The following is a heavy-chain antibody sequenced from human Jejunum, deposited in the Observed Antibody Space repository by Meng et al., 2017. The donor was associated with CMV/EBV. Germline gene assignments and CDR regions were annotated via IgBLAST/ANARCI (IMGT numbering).Heavy chain of an antibody. D-gene: IGHD3-9*01. V-gene: IGHV3-74*01. CDR2: INLDGRTT. CDR3: ARDLSGGDDY. J-gene: IGHJ4*02. Sequence: LSCVASGFTFSSYWFHWVRQVPGKGLVWVSRINLDGRTTNYADSVKGRFTIFRDNARDTLYLQMNSLKTEDTAVYYCARDLSGGDDYWGQGTLVTVSS. CDR1: GFTFSSYW.